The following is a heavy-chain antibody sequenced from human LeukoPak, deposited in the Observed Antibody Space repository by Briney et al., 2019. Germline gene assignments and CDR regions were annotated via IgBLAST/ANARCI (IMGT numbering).Heavy chain of an antibody. CDR2: ISGSGGST. Sequence: GGSLRLSCAASGFTFSSYAMSWVRQAPGKGLEWVSAISGSGGSTYYADSVKGRFTISRDNSKNTLYLQMNSLRAEDTAVYYCAKDPIGRLRFLEWLPSFDYWGQGTLVTVSS. CDR3: AKDPIGRLRFLEWLPSFDY. J-gene: IGHJ4*02. CDR1: GFTFSSYA. D-gene: IGHD3-3*01. V-gene: IGHV3-23*01.